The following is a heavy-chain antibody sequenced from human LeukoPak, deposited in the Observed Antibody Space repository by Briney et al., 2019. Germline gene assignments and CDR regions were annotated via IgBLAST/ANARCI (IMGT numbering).Heavy chain of an antibody. CDR1: GGSISSYC. CDR2: IYYSGTT. D-gene: IGHD1-14*01. V-gene: IGHV4-59*04. J-gene: IGHJ3*02. CDR3: ARHEWGITNAFDI. Sequence: SETLSLTCTVSGGSISSYCWSWIRQPPGKGLEWIGSIYYSGTTYYNPSLKSRVTISVDTSKKQFSLKLRSVTAADTAVYYCARHEWGITNAFDIWGQGTMVTVSS.